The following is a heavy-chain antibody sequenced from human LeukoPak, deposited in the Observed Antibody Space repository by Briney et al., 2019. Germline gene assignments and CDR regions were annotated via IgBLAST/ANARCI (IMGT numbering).Heavy chain of an antibody. CDR1: GGSFSGYY. CDR3: ARAQGPYGSGSYYYFDY. V-gene: IGHV4-34*01. J-gene: IGHJ4*02. CDR2: INHSGST. D-gene: IGHD3-10*01. Sequence: PSETLSLTCAVYGGSFSGYYWSWIRQPPVKGLEWIGEINHSGSTNYNPSLKSRVTISVDTSKNQFSLKLSSVTAADTAVYYCARAQGPYGSGSYYYFDYWGQGTLVTVSS.